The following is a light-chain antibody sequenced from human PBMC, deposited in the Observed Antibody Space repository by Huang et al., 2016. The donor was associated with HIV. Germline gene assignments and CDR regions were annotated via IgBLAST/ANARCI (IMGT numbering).Light chain of an antibody. CDR2: SAS. CDR3: QQYGSSPGT. V-gene: IGKV3-20*01. J-gene: IGKJ1*01. CDR1: QSVSSSY. Sequence: DIVLTQSPGTLSLSPGERATLSCRASQSVSSSYLAWYQQKPGQAPRLLIYSASSRAPGIPDRFSGSGSGTDFTLTISRLEPEDFAVYYCQQYGSSPGTFGQGTKVEIK.